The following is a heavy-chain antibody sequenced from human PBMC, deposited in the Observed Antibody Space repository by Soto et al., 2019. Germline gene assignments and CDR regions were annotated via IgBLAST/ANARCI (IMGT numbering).Heavy chain of an antibody. CDR1: GGSISSYY. CDR2: IYYSGST. Sequence: SETLSLTCTVSGGSISSYYWSWIRQPPGKRLEWIGYIYYSGSTNYNPSLKSRVTISVDTSKNQFSLNLSSVTAADTAVYYCARGIQLWQITYYFDYWGQGTLVTVS. V-gene: IGHV4-59*01. J-gene: IGHJ4*02. CDR3: ARGIQLWQITYYFDY. D-gene: IGHD5-18*01.